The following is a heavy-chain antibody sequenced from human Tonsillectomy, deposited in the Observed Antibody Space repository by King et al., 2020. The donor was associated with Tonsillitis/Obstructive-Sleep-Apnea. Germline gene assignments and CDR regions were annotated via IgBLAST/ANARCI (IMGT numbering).Heavy chain of an antibody. V-gene: IGHV2-5*02. Sequence: LTLKESGPTLVKPTQTLTLTCTFSGFSLSTSGVGVGWIRQPPGKALEWLALIYWDDDKRYSPSLKSRLTITKDTSKNQVVLTMTNMDPVDTATYYSAHSPSLYYDIVTGYPDDAFDIWGQGTMVTVSS. D-gene: IGHD3-9*01. CDR3: AHSPSLYYDIVTGYPDDAFDI. CDR1: GFSLSTSGVG. J-gene: IGHJ3*02. CDR2: IYWDDDK.